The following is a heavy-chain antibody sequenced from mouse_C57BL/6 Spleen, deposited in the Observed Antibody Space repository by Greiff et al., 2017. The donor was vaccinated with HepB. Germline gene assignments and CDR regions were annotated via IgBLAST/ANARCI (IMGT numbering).Heavy chain of an antibody. CDR1: GYTFPSYW. V-gene: IGHV1-7*01. D-gene: IGHD1-1*01. J-gene: IGHJ4*01. CDR3: ARPITTVVPTGAMDY. CDR2: INPSSGYT. Sequence: QVQLQQSGAELAKPGASVKLSCKASGYTFPSYWMHWVKQRPGQGLEWIGYINPSSGYTKYNQKFKDKATLTADKSSSTAYMQMSSLTNEDSAVYYCARPITTVVPTGAMDYWGQGTSVTVSS.